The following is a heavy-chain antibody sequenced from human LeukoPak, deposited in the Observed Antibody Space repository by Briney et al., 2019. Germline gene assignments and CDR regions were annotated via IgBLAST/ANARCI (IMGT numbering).Heavy chain of an antibody. CDR2: IYTSGST. Sequence: SETLSLTCTVSGGSISSYYWSWIRQPAGKGLEWIGRIYTSGSTNYNPSLKSRVTISIDTSKNQFSLKLNSVTAADTAVYYCARNRGYSYAFDYWGQGTLVTVSS. CDR3: ARNRGYSYAFDY. CDR1: GGSISSYY. J-gene: IGHJ4*02. V-gene: IGHV4-4*07. D-gene: IGHD5-18*01.